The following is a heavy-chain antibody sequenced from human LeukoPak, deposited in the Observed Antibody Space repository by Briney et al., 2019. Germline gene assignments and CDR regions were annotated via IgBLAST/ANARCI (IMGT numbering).Heavy chain of an antibody. Sequence: PGGSLRLSCAASGFTFTNAWMHWVRQAPGKGLEWVGRIKSKTDGGTTDYAAPVEGRFTISRDDSKNTLYLQMNSLRAEDTAVYYCARRNAMDVWGQGTTVIVFS. CDR2: IKSKTDGGTT. CDR3: ARRNAMDV. V-gene: IGHV3-15*07. CDR1: GFTFTNAW. J-gene: IGHJ6*02.